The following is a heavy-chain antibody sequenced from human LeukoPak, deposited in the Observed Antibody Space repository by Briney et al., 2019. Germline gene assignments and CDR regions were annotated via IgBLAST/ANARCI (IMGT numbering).Heavy chain of an antibody. Sequence: ASVKVSRTAPGGTFSTYAITWVRQAPGQGLEWMGGIIPIFGTTNYAQNFQGRVTITADESTSTAYMELSSLRSEDTAVYYCARAGYSTGYYGMDVWGQGTTVTVSS. J-gene: IGHJ6*02. CDR1: GGTFSTYA. CDR2: IIPIFGTT. V-gene: IGHV1-69*13. CDR3: ARAGYSTGYYGMDV. D-gene: IGHD2-15*01.